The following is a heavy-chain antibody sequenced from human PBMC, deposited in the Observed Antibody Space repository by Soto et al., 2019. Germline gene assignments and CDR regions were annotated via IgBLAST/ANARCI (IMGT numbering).Heavy chain of an antibody. J-gene: IGHJ4*02. CDR2: IKQDGSEK. Sequence: GGSLGLSCVASGFTFSSYWMIWIRQAPGQGLEWVATIKQDGSEKYYVDSVKGRFTISRDNAKNSLYLQMNSLRVEDTAVYYCARLDYYDSSGIDYWGQGTLVTVSS. V-gene: IGHV3-7*02. CDR1: GFTFSSYW. CDR3: ARLDYYDSSGIDY. D-gene: IGHD3-22*01.